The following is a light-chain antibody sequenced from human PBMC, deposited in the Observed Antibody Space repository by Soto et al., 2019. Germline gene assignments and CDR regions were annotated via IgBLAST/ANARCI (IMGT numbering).Light chain of an antibody. V-gene: IGLV2-14*01. J-gene: IGLJ1*01. Sequence: QSALTQPASVSGSPGQSITISCTGTSSDVGGYNYVSWYQQHPGKAPKLIIYDVSDWPSGVSNRFSGSKSGNTASLTISGLQAEDEADYYCSSYTSSPLYVFGTGPKLTVL. CDR1: SSDVGGYNY. CDR3: SSYTSSPLYV. CDR2: DVS.